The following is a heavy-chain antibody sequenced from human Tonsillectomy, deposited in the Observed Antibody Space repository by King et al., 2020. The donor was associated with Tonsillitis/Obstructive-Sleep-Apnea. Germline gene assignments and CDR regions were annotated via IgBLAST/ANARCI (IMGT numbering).Heavy chain of an antibody. Sequence: QLQESGPGLVKPSETLSLTCTVSGGSISSYYWSWIRQPPGKGLEWIGYIYYSGSTNYNPSLKSRVTISVDTSKNQFSLKLSSVTAADTAVYYCARVSRYCTGGVCSPNWFDPWGQGTLVTVSS. CDR2: IYYSGST. CDR1: GGSISSYY. D-gene: IGHD2-8*02. V-gene: IGHV4-59*01. J-gene: IGHJ5*02. CDR3: ARVSRYCTGGVCSPNWFDP.